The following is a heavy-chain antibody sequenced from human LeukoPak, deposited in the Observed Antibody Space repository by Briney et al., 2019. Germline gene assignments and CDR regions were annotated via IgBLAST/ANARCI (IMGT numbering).Heavy chain of an antibody. V-gene: IGHV3-7*01. CDR2: IKQDGSEQ. J-gene: IGHJ4*02. Sequence: GGSLRLSCAPSGFSFSSYWMAWVRQAPGKGLEWVGNIKQDGSEQYYVDSLQGRFTISRDNAKNSLYLQMNSLRVEDTAVYYCARGLSYCSNGICPFDYWGREPWSPSPQ. CDR1: GFSFSSYW. CDR3: ARGLSYCSNGICPFDY. D-gene: IGHD2-8*01.